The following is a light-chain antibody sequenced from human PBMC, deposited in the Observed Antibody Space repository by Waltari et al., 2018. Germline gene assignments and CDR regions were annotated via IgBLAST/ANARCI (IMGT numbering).Light chain of an antibody. CDR2: AAS. Sequence: IQLTQSPSSLSASVGDRVTITCRASQGISSYLARYQQKPGKAPRLLIYAASTLQSGVPSRFSGSESGTDFTLTINSLQPEDFATYSCQQLNTYPLTFGGGTKVEIK. J-gene: IGKJ4*01. V-gene: IGKV1-9*01. CDR1: QGISSY. CDR3: QQLNTYPLT.